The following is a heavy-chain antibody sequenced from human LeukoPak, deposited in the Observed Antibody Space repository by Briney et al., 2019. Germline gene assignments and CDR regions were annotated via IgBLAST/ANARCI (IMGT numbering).Heavy chain of an antibody. CDR1: GDSVSSNSAA. CDR2: TYYRSRWYK. D-gene: IGHD3-10*01. CDR3: ARASITRVAFDI. J-gene: IGHJ3*02. Sequence: SQTLSLTCAISGDSVSSNSAAWNWIRQSPSRGLEWLGRTYYRSRWYKDYVVTLKSRITINPDTSKNQFSLKLSSVTAADTAVYYCARASITRVAFDIWGQGTMVTVSS. V-gene: IGHV6-1*01.